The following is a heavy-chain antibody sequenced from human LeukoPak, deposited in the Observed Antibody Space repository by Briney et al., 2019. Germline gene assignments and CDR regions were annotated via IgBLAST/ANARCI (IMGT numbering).Heavy chain of an antibody. CDR3: VGYGSGSNYNWFDS. J-gene: IGHJ5*01. CDR2: ISAYNGNT. V-gene: IGHV1-18*01. CDR1: GYTFTSYG. Sequence: ASVKVSCTASGYTFTSYGISWVRQAPGQGLEWMGGISAYNGNTNCAQKLQGRVTMTTDTSTSTAYMELRSLRSDDTAVYYCVGYGSGSNYNWFDSWGQGTLVTVSS. D-gene: IGHD3-10*01.